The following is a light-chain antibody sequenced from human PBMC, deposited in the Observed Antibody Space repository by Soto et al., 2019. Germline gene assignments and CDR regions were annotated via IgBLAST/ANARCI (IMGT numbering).Light chain of an antibody. CDR2: AAS. V-gene: IGKV1-39*01. Sequence: QMTQSPSSLSASVGDRVTIPFRASQSINSSLTWYQQKPGKAPKLLISAASNMQSGVPARFSGSGSGTDFTLTISSLQPEDFATYYCQQRYSTPTFGQGTKVDIK. CDR1: QSINSS. CDR3: QQRYSTPT. J-gene: IGKJ1*01.